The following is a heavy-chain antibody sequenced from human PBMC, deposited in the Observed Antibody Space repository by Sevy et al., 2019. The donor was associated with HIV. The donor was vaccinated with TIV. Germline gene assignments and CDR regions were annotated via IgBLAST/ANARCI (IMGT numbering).Heavy chain of an antibody. D-gene: IGHD3-3*01. CDR1: GFTFSNYA. J-gene: IGHJ5*02. Sequence: GGSLRLSCAASGFTFSNYAIHWVRQAPGKGLEWVAVLSYDGSDKDYADSVKGRFTISRDNFNNTLYLHMNSLKIEDTAVYYCARDNFLYFWRGYYDSWGLGTLVTVSS. CDR3: ARDNFLYFWRGYYDS. CDR2: LSYDGSDK. V-gene: IGHV3-30-3*01.